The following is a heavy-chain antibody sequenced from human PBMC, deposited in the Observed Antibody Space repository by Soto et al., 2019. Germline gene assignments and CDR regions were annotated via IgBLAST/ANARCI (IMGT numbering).Heavy chain of an antibody. CDR1: GFTFSSYG. D-gene: IGHD3-3*01. CDR3: ARDFHDFWSSSSYYYGMDV. Sequence: QVQLVESGGGVVQPGRSLRLSCAASGFTFSSYGMHWVRQAPGKGLEWVAVIWYDGSNKYYADSVKGRFTISRDNSKNTLYLQMSSLRAEDTAVYYCARDFHDFWSSSSYYYGMDVWGQGTTVTVS. CDR2: IWYDGSNK. J-gene: IGHJ6*02. V-gene: IGHV3-33*01.